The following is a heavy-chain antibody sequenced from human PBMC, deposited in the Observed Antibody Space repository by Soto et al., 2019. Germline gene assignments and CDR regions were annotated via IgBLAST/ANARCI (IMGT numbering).Heavy chain of an antibody. CDR1: GYMFTKYY. CDR2: ISANNGNT. V-gene: IGHV1-18*04. Sequence: ASVKVSCKASGYMFTKYYVHWVRQAPGQGLEWMGLISANNGNTNYAQKLQGRVTMTTDTSTSTAYMELRSLRSDDTAVYYCARAVVIPAAMLGWFDPWGQGTLVTVSS. J-gene: IGHJ5*02. CDR3: ARAVVIPAAMLGWFDP. D-gene: IGHD2-2*01.